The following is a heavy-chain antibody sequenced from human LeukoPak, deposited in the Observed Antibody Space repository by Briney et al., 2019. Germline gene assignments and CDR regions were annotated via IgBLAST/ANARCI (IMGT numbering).Heavy chain of an antibody. CDR3: ATSPKAYCGGDCYVDY. J-gene: IGHJ4*02. CDR1: GFTFSSYA. D-gene: IGHD2-21*02. Sequence: GGSLRLSCAASGFTFSSYAMSWVRQAPGKGLEWVSAISGSGGSTYYADSVKGRFTISRDNSKNTLYLQMNSLRAEDTAVYYCATSPKAYCGGDCYVDYWGQGTLVTVSS. V-gene: IGHV3-23*01. CDR2: ISGSGGST.